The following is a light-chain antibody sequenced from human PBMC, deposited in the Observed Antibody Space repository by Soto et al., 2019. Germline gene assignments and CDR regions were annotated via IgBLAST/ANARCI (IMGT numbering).Light chain of an antibody. CDR2: DVS. Sequence: QSALTQPRSVSGSPGQSVTISCTGTSSDVGGYNYVSWYQQHPGKAPKPMIYDVSKRPSGVPDRFSGSKSGNTASLTISGLQAEDEADYYCCSYAGSYTHVVFGGGTQLTVL. CDR1: SSDVGGYNY. J-gene: IGLJ2*01. CDR3: CSYAGSYTHVV. V-gene: IGLV2-11*01.